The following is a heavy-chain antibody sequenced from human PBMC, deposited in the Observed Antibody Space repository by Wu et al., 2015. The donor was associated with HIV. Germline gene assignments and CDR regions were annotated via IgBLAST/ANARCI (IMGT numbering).Heavy chain of an antibody. CDR3: ARTYYYDSSGYNDAFDI. D-gene: IGHD3-22*01. Sequence: QVQLVQSGAEVKKPGASVKVSCKASGYTFTGYYMHWVRQAPGQGLEWMGWINPNSGGTNYAQKFQGRVTMTRDTSISTAYMELSRLRSDDTAVYYCARTYYYDSSGYNDAFDIWGQGTMGHRLF. J-gene: IGHJ3*02. CDR1: GYTFTGYY. V-gene: IGHV1-2*02. CDR2: INPNSGGT.